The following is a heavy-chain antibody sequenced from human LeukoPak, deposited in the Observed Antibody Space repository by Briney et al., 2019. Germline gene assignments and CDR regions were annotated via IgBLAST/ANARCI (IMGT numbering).Heavy chain of an antibody. V-gene: IGHV3-64*01. CDR1: EFSVGSNY. Sequence: GGSLRLSCAASEFSVGSNYMHWVRQAPGKGLEYVSAISSNGGSTYYANSVKGRFTISRDNSKNTLYLQMGSLRAEDMAVYYCARADYYDSSPDYWGQGTLVTVSS. J-gene: IGHJ4*02. D-gene: IGHD3-22*01. CDR3: ARADYYDSSPDY. CDR2: ISSNGGST.